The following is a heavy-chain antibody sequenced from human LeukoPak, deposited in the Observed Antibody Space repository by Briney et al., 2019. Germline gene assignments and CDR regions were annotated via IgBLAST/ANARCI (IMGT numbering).Heavy chain of an antibody. CDR3: ARHFAYSSSSYFDY. D-gene: IGHD6-6*01. CDR2: VYYTGST. Sequence: SETLSLTCSVSGGSVSNCYWSWIRQPPGKGLEWIGYVYYTGSTNYNPSLKSRVTMFEDKSKNQFSLGLYSVTVADTAVYYCARHFAYSSSSYFDYWGQGSLVTVSS. V-gene: IGHV4-59*08. CDR1: GGSVSNCY. J-gene: IGHJ4*02.